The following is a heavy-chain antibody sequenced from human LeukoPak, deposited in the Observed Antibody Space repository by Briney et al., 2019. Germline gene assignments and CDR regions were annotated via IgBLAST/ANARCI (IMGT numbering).Heavy chain of an antibody. CDR3: ARDPPLYYYDSSGYAY. J-gene: IGHJ4*02. Sequence: GGSLRLSCAASGFTFSSYEMNWVRQAPGKGLEWVSYISSSGSTIYYADSVKGRFTISRDNAKNSLYLQMNSLRAEDTAVYYCARDPPLYYYDSSGYAYWGQGTLVTVSS. CDR1: GFTFSSYE. V-gene: IGHV3-48*03. CDR2: ISSSGSTI. D-gene: IGHD3-22*01.